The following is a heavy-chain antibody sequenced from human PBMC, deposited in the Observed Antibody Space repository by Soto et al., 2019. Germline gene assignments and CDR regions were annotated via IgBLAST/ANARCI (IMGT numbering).Heavy chain of an antibody. D-gene: IGHD1-26*01. V-gene: IGHV1-3*04. CDR3: AKDGALATTTRNWLDP. CDR2: IITGNGDT. CDR1: GYIFVNYG. J-gene: IGHJ5*02. Sequence: ASVKVSCKASGYIFVNYGIAWVRQAPGQGLEWMGWIITGNGDTKYSQKFQGRVTITRDTSASTAYMELSSLSSEDTAVYYCAKDGALATTTRNWLDPWGQGTLVTVSS.